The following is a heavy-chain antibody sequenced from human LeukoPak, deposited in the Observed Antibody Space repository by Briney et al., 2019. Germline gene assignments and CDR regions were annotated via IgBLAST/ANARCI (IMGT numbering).Heavy chain of an antibody. CDR1: GGSFSGYY. D-gene: IGHD2-2*01. CDR2: INHSGSI. CDR3: ARTTEGYCRSTSYSWCYYYYMDV. Sequence: PSETLSLTCAVFGGSFSGYYWSWIRQPPGKGLEWIGEINHSGSINYNPSLKSRVTISVDTSKNQFSLKLSSVTAADTAVYYCARTTEGYCRSTSYSWCYYYYMDVWGKGTTVTVSS. J-gene: IGHJ6*03. V-gene: IGHV4-34*01.